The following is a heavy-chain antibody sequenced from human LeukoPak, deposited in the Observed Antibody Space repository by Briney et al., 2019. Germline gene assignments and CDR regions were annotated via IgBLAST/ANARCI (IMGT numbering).Heavy chain of an antibody. CDR1: GFSISNYA. D-gene: IGHD1-26*01. CDR2: ITGSGTST. J-gene: IGHJ3*02. V-gene: IGHV3-23*01. Sequence: GGSLRLSCAASGFSISNYAMNWARQAPGKGLEWVSSITGSGTSTYYTDSVKGRFTISRDNSKNTLNLQMNALRAEDTALYYCATPRGGSYHDGFDIWGQGTMVTVSS. CDR3: ATPRGGSYHDGFDI.